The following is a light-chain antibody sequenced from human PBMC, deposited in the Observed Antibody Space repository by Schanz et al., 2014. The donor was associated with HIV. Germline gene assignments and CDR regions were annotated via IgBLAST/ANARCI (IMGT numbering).Light chain of an antibody. V-gene: IGKV3D-15*01. Sequence: EIVMTQSPATLSVSPGERATLSCRASQSVRSSYLAWYQQKPGQAPRLLIYGASSRATGIPDRFSGSGSGTEFTLTISSLQPEDFATYYCQHYNTFSSTFGQGTKLEIK. CDR3: QHYNTFSST. J-gene: IGKJ2*01. CDR1: QSVRSSY. CDR2: GAS.